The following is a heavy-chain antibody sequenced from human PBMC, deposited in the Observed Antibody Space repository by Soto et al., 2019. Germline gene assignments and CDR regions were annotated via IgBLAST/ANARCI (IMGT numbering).Heavy chain of an antibody. Sequence: QVQLQESGPGLVKPSETLSLTCTVSGGSISSYYWSWIRQPPGKGLEWIGYIYYSGSTNYNPSLKSRVTISVDTSKTQFSMKLSSVTAADTAVYYCARDSGEVDTAMVTFDYWGQGTLVTVSS. V-gene: IGHV4-59*01. CDR3: ARDSGEVDTAMVTFDY. D-gene: IGHD5-18*01. J-gene: IGHJ4*02. CDR2: IYYSGST. CDR1: GGSISSYY.